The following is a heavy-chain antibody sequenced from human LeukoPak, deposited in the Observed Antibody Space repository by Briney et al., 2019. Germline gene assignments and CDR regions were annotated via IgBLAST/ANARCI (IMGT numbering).Heavy chain of an antibody. CDR3: ARDFLAAAGSFFDY. V-gene: IGHV4-30-2*01. CDR2: IYHSGST. D-gene: IGHD6-13*01. J-gene: IGHJ4*02. Sequence: SETLSLTCAVSGGSISSGGYSWSWIRQPPGKGLEWIGYIYHSGSTYYNPSLKSRVTISVDTSKNQFSLKLSSVTAADTAVYYCARDFLAAAGSFFDYWGQGTLVTVSS. CDR1: GGSISSGGYS.